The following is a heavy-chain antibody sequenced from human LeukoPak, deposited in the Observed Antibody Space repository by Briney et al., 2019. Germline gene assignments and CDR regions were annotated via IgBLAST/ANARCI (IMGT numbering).Heavy chain of an antibody. D-gene: IGHD1/OR15-1a*01. J-gene: IGHJ4*02. Sequence: GGSLRLSCEASGFTFRNYAMTWARQTPGKGLEWVAGISPGGHDTNYADSVKGRFTISRDNSGGTVYLQMDSLRAADTAFYFCARDFRLGGTTGWINWGQGTLVIVSS. CDR1: GFTFRNYA. CDR2: ISPGGHDT. CDR3: ARDFRLGGTTGWIN. V-gene: IGHV3-23*01.